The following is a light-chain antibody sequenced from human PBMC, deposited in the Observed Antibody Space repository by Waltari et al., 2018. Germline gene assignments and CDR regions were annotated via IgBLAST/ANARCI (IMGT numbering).Light chain of an antibody. CDR1: QDIKND. CDR2: AAS. Sequence: AIQLTQSPSSLSASVGDRVTITCRASQDIKNDLGWSQQRPGKAPKLLIYAASNLPSGVPSDFSGSGSGTDFTLTISSLQPEDFATYYCLQDHKYPWTFGQGTKVEV. J-gene: IGKJ1*01. CDR3: LQDHKYPWT. V-gene: IGKV1-6*01.